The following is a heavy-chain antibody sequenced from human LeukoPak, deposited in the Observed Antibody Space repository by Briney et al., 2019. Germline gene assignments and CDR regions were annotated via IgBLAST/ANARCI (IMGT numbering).Heavy chain of an antibody. Sequence: PGGSLRLSCAASGFTFDDYAMHWVRQAPGKGLEWVSGISWNSGNIGYADSVKGRFTISRDNAKNSLYLQMNSLRAEDTALYYCAKDIRYCSGGSCYTRPPFDAVDIWGQGTMVTVSS. CDR3: AKDIRYCSGGSCYTRPPFDAVDI. CDR2: ISWNSGNI. J-gene: IGHJ3*02. V-gene: IGHV3-9*01. D-gene: IGHD2-15*01. CDR1: GFTFDDYA.